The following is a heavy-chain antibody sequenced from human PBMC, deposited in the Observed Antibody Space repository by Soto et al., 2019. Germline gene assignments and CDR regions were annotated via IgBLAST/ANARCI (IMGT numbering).Heavy chain of an antibody. CDR2: ISSSASYM. Sequence: GGSLRLSCATSGFTFRRCDINWVRQAPGKGLEWVSFISSSASYMYYADSVKGRFTISRDNSKKSLYLQMNSLRADDTAVYYCARECVDTVTSVTIPFDYWGQGALVTVSS. CDR1: GFTFRRCD. J-gene: IGHJ4*02. V-gene: IGHV3-21*01. D-gene: IGHD5-18*01. CDR3: ARECVDTVTSVTIPFDY.